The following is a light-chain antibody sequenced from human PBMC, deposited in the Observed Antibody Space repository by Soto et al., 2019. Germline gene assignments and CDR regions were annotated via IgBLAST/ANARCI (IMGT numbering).Light chain of an antibody. CDR3: CSYSGSSTFV. V-gene: IGLV2-23*03. CDR2: EGS. CDR1: SSDVGSYNL. J-gene: IGLJ2*01. Sequence: QSVLTQPASVSGSPGQSITIACTGTSSDVGSYNLVSWYQQHPGKAPKLIIYEGSKRPSGVSNRFSGSKSGNTASLTTSWRQAEDEADYFWCSYSGSSTFVFGGGPQV.